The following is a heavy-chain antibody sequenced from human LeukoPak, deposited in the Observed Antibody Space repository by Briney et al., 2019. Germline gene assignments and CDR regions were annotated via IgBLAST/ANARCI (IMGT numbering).Heavy chain of an antibody. CDR1: GYTFSSFY. V-gene: IGHV1-46*01. CDR2: INHSGGST. CDR3: TRILGRHGTTFYY. Sequence: ASVNVSCMAVGYTFSSFYRHWVRQAPGQGREWMGLINHSGGSTTFAERFRGGVAMTTERSTDTFYIELRSLKSEHTAFYYCTRILGRHGTTFYYWGQRTLVTVSS. J-gene: IGHJ4*02. D-gene: IGHD2/OR15-2a*01.